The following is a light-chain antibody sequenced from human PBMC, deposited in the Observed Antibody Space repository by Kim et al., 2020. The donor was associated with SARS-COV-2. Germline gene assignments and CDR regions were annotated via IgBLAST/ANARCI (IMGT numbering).Light chain of an antibody. CDR2: GAS. V-gene: IGKV1-13*02. CDR3: QQYSIYWT. CDR1: QGISSA. Sequence: AASIGERVTITCRASQGISSALAWYQQQPGKAPKLVIYGASNLESAVPSRCSGSGSGTEFTLTITSLQPDDVATYYCQQYSIYWTFGQGTKVDIK. J-gene: IGKJ1*01.